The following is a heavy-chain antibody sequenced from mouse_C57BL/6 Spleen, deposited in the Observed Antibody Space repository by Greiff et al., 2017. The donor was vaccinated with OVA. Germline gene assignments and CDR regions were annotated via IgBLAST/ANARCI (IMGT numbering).Heavy chain of an antibody. J-gene: IGHJ3*01. CDR1: GYTFTDYY. CDR3: AYGYGYDEAWFAY. CDR2: INPNNGGT. Sequence: EVQLQQSGPELVKPGASVKISCKASGYTFTDYYMNWVKQSHGKSLEWIGDINPNNGGTSYNQKFKGKATLTVDKSSSTAYMELRSLTSEDSAVYYCAYGYGYDEAWFAYWGQGTLVTVSA. D-gene: IGHD2-2*01. V-gene: IGHV1-26*01.